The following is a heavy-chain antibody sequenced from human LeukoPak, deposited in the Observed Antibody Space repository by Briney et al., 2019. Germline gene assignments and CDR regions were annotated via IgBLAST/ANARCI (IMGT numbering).Heavy chain of an antibody. V-gene: IGHV3-23*01. D-gene: IGHD3-10*01. CDR1: GFTFSSYA. CDR2: ISGSGGST. CDR3: AKDPLIFPMLRGVDY. Sequence: GGSLRLPCAASGFTFSSYAMSWVRQAPGEGLEWVSGISGSGGSTYYADSVKGRFTISRDNSKNTVYLQMNSLRAEDTAVYYGAKDPLIFPMLRGVDYWGQGSLVTVSS. J-gene: IGHJ4*02.